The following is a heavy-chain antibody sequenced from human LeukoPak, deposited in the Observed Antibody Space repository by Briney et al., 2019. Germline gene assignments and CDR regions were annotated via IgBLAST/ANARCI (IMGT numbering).Heavy chain of an antibody. Sequence: SVKVSCKASGGTFSSYAISWVRQAPGQGLEWMGGIIPIFGTANDAQKFQGRVTITADESTSTAYMELSSLRSEDTAVYYCARGLRFLEWLSDYWGQGTLVTVSS. J-gene: IGHJ4*02. CDR2: IIPIFGTA. CDR3: ARGLRFLEWLSDY. V-gene: IGHV1-69*13. D-gene: IGHD3-3*01. CDR1: GGTFSSYA.